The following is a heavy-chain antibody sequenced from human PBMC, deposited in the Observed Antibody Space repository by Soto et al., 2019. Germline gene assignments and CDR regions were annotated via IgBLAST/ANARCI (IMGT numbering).Heavy chain of an antibody. CDR3: ATLDYY. D-gene: IGHD3-3*02. CDR1: GFTFRNYA. J-gene: IGHJ4*02. V-gene: IGHV3-30-3*01. CDR2: ISYDGSNQ. Sequence: GCLRLSCAASGFTFRNYAMHWVRQVRQAPGKGLEWVAVISYDGSNQFYADSAKGRFTISRDNSKNTLYLQMNSLRAEDTAVYYCATLDYYWGQGTLVTVSS.